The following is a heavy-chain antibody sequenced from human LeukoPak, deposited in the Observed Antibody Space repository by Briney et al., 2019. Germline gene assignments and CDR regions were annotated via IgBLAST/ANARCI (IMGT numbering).Heavy chain of an antibody. CDR3: TYDSSGYPY. V-gene: IGHV3-23*01. J-gene: IGHJ4*02. CDR2: ISGSGGST. CDR1: GFTFSSYS. D-gene: IGHD3-22*01. Sequence: GGSLRLSCAASGFTFSSYSMNWVRQAPEKGLEWVSAISGSGGSTYYADSVKGRFTISRDNSKNTLYLQMNSLRAEDTAVYYCTYDSSGYPYWGQGTLVTVSS.